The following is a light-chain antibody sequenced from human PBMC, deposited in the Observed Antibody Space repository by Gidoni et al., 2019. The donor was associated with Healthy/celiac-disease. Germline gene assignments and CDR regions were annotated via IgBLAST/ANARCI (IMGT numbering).Light chain of an antibody. V-gene: IGKV3-20*01. CDR2: GAS. CDR3: QQYTNSLT. CDR1: QSVKSNY. J-gene: IGKJ4*01. Sequence: EIALTKSPDSLSLSPGERATLSCRASQSVKSNYLAWYQQKPGQAPRLLISGASIRATGIPDRFSGSGSGTDFTLTISRLEPEDFAVYFCQQYTNSLTFGGGTKVEIK.